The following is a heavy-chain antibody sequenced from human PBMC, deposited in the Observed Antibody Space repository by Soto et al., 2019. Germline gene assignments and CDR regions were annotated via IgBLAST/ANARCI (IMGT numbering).Heavy chain of an antibody. CDR2: ICHSGRP. J-gene: IGHJ4*02. V-gene: IGHV4-4*02. Sequence: SETLSLTCDVSGDSLSNNHWWSWVRQAPGKGLEWIGEICHSGRPNYNPSVKSRVAISIDNSKNQLSLKMSTVTAADTAVYYCVTDYKNGCSSINCYMHWGQGTLVTVSS. CDR1: GDSLSNNHW. D-gene: IGHD6-13*01. CDR3: VTDYKNGCSSINCYMH.